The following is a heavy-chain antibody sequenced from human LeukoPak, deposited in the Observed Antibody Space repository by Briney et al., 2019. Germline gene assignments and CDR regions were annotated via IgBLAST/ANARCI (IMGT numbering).Heavy chain of an antibody. CDR1: GYTFTSYD. CDR2: MNPNSGNT. D-gene: IGHD3-3*01. V-gene: IGHV1-8*01. J-gene: IGHJ4*02. Sequence: ASVKVSCKASGYTFTSYDNNWVRQATGQGLEWMGWMNPNSGNTGYAQKFQGRVTMTRNTSISTAYMELSSLRSEDTAVYYCARIPPIDDFWSGYYKHYFDYWGQGTLVTVSS. CDR3: ARIPPIDDFWSGYYKHYFDY.